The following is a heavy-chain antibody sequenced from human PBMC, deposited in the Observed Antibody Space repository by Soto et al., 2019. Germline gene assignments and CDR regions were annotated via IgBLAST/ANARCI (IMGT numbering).Heavy chain of an antibody. Sequence: ASVKVSCKASGYTFTSYAIHWVRQAPGQRLEWMGWINAGNGNTKYSQKFQDRVTITRDTSASTAYMELSSLRSEDTAVYYCASEAIAAAAVYGMDVWGQGTTVTVSS. D-gene: IGHD6-13*01. CDR1: GYTFTSYA. CDR3: ASEAIAAAAVYGMDV. J-gene: IGHJ6*02. CDR2: INAGNGNT. V-gene: IGHV1-3*01.